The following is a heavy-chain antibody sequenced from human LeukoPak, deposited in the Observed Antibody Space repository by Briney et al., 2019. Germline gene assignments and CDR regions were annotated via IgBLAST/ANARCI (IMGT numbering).Heavy chain of an antibody. Sequence: SETLSLTCAVYGGSFSGYYWSWIRQPPGKGLGWIGAINHSGSTNYNPSLKSRVTISVDTSKNQFSLKLSSVTAADTAVYYCARGGHGSGSHDYWGQGTLVTVSS. CDR3: ARGGHGSGSHDY. D-gene: IGHD3-10*01. CDR1: GGSFSGYY. V-gene: IGHV4-34*01. CDR2: INHSGST. J-gene: IGHJ4*02.